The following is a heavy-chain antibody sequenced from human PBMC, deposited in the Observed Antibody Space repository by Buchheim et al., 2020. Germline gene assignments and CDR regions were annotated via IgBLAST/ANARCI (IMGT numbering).Heavy chain of an antibody. J-gene: IGHJ4*02. CDR1: GFTFSRYC. CDR2: INVNGVDT. CDR3: AKDLEEWLRLISLFY. V-gene: IGHV3-23*01. Sequence: EVQQLESGGGLVQPGGSLRLSCAASGFTFSRYCVVWVRQAPGKGLEWVSGINVNGVDTHYADSVKGRFTISRDNSKNTLYLQMNSLRAEDTAVYYCAKDLEEWLRLISLFYWGQGTL. D-gene: IGHD5-12*01.